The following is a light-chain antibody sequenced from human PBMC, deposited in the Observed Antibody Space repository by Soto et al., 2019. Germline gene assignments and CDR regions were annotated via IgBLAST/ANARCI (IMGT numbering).Light chain of an antibody. J-gene: IGLJ1*01. CDR1: SGSVSTNYY. CDR2: STN. Sequence: QTVVTQEPSLSVSPGGTVTLTCGLSSGSVSTNYYPSWYQQTPGQAPRTLIYSTNTRSSGVPDRFSGSILGNKAALTITGARADDDSDYYCMLYMGSGTYVFGIGTKLTVL. V-gene: IGLV8-61*01. CDR3: MLYMGSGTYV.